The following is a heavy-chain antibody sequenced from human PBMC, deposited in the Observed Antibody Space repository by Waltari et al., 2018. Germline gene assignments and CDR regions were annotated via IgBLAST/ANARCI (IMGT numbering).Heavy chain of an antibody. Sequence: QLQLQESGPGLVKPSETLSLTCTVSGGSISSSSYYWGWIRQPPGKGLEWMGWMNPNSGNTGYAQKFQGRVTMTRNTSISTAYRELSSLRSEDTAVYYCARVLMVRASSAFDIWGQGTMVTVSS. D-gene: IGHD3-10*01. CDR2: MNPNSGNT. CDR3: ARVLMVRASSAFDI. J-gene: IGHJ3*02. V-gene: IGHV1-8*01. CDR1: GGSISSSS.